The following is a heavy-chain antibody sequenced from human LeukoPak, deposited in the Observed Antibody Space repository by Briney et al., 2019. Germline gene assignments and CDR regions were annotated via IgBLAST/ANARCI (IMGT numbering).Heavy chain of an antibody. Sequence: GGSLRLSCAASGFTFSSYAMSWVRQAPGKGLEWVSVISGSGAYTDYADSVKGRFTISRDNSRDTLYLQMNCLRAEDTAVYYCAKDHCSSSSCYADAFDIWGQGTMVTVSS. J-gene: IGHJ3*02. CDR3: AKDHCSSSSCYADAFDI. D-gene: IGHD2-2*01. V-gene: IGHV3-23*01. CDR2: ISGSGAYT. CDR1: GFTFSSYA.